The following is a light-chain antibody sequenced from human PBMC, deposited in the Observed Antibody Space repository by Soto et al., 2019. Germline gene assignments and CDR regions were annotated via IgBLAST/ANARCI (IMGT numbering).Light chain of an antibody. CDR3: SSHTSSSTLEGVV. CDR2: GVS. J-gene: IGLJ3*02. CDR1: SSDVGGYNY. Sequence: QSALTQPASVSGSPGQSITISCTGTSSDVGGYNYVSWYQQHPGKAPKLMIYGVSDRPSGVSNRFSGSKSGNTASLTISGLQAEDEGDYYCSSHTSSSTLEGVVFGGGTKLTVL. V-gene: IGLV2-14*01.